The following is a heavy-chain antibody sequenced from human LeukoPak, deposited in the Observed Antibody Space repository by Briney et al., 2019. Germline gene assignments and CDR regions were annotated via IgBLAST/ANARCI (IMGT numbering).Heavy chain of an antibody. D-gene: IGHD6-13*01. CDR3: ARGPLNEQQLVTIYFQH. J-gene: IGHJ1*01. CDR1: GYTFTSYG. V-gene: IGHV1-18*01. Sequence: ASVTVSCKASGYTFTSYGISWVRQAPGQGLEWMGWISAYNGNTNYAQKLQGRVTMTTDTSTSTAYMELRSLRSDDTAVYYCARGPLNEQQLVTIYFQHWGQGTLVTVSS. CDR2: ISAYNGNT.